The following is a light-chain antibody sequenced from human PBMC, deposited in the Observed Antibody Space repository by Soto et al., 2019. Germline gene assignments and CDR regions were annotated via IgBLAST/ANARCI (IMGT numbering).Light chain of an antibody. CDR3: SSYTGSKSYV. J-gene: IGLJ1*01. CDR1: SSDVGAYNY. Sequence: QSALTQPASVSGSSGQSITISCTGTSSDVGAYNYVSWYQQHPGKAPKLMIFAVTNRPSGVSNRFSGSKSGNTASLTISGLQAEDEADYYCSSYTGSKSYVFGTGTRSPS. V-gene: IGLV2-14*03. CDR2: AVT.